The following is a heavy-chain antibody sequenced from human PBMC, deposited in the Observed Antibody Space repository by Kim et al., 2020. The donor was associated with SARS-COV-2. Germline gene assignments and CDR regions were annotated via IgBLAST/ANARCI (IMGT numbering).Heavy chain of an antibody. Sequence: GGSLRLSCAASGFTFSSYEMNWVRQAPGKGLEWVSYISSSGSTIYYADSVKGRFTISTDNAKNSLYLQMNSLRAEDTAVYYCARTPYSSSYNYYGMDLWGQGTTITVSS. D-gene: IGHD6-13*01. J-gene: IGHJ6*01. V-gene: IGHV3-48*03. CDR1: GFTFSSYE. CDR2: ISSSGSTI. CDR3: ARTPYSSSYNYYGMDL.